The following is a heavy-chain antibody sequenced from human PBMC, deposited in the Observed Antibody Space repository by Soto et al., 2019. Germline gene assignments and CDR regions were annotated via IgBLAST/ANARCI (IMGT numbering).Heavy chain of an antibody. V-gene: IGHV1-24*01. CDR1: GYTLTELS. CDR2: FDPEDGET. D-gene: IGHD3-22*01. CDR3: ATVFAYYYGSSGYSDAFDI. J-gene: IGHJ3*02. Sequence: KKTWASVKVSCKVSGYTLTELSMHWVRQAPGKGLEWMGGFDPEDGETIYAQKFQGRVTMTEDTSTDTAYMELSSLRSEDTAVYYCATVFAYYYGSSGYSDAFDIWGQGTMVTVSS.